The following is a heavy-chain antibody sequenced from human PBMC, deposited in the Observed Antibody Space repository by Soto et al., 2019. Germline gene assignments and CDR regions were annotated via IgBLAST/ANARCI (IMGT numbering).Heavy chain of an antibody. CDR3: ARGPPNWGFDY. V-gene: IGHV1-8*01. D-gene: IGHD7-27*01. Sequence: QVQLVQSGAEVKKPGASVKVSCKASGYTFTSYDINWVRQAAGQGLEWMGWMSPNTGYTGYAQKFQGRVPMTRDTSIDTADLGLSSLRSDDTAVYYCARGPPNWGFDYWGQGTLVIVSP. J-gene: IGHJ4*02. CDR2: MSPNTGYT. CDR1: GYTFTSYD.